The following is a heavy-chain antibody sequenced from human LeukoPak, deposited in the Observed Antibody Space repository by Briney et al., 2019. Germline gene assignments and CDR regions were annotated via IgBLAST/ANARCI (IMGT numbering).Heavy chain of an antibody. J-gene: IGHJ1*01. CDR3: ARVPGRAVAGKYFQH. CDR2: INLNSGDT. D-gene: IGHD6-19*01. V-gene: IGHV1-2*02. CDR1: GYTFTGYY. Sequence: ASVKVSCKASGYTFTGYYMHWVRQAPGHGLEWMGWINLNSGDTNYAQKFQGRVTMTRDTSISTAYMEVSRLRSDDTAVYYCARVPGRAVAGKYFQHWGQGTLVTVSS.